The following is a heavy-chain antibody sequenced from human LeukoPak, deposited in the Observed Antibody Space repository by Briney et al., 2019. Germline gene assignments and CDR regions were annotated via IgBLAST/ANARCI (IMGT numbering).Heavy chain of an antibody. Sequence: ASVKVSCKASGYTFTVYYMYWVRQAPGQGLEWMGLINPNSGDTDYAQNFQGRVTMTRDTSISTAYMELTNLRSDDTAVYSCARGYCSGGTLYLVENWFDPWGQGTLVTVSS. CDR3: ARGYCSGGTLYLVENWFDP. J-gene: IGHJ5*02. D-gene: IGHD2-15*01. CDR2: INPNSGDT. CDR1: GYTFTVYY. V-gene: IGHV1-2*06.